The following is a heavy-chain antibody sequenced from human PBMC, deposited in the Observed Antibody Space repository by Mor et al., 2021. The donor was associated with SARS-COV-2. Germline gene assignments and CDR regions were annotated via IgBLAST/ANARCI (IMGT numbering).Heavy chain of an antibody. CDR3: ARDNGGTHYFDY. D-gene: IGHD1-1*01. V-gene: IGHV3-30-3*01. Sequence: LEWVAVISYDGSNKYYADSVKGRFTISRDNSKNTLYLQMNSLRAEDTAVYYCARDNGGTHYFDYWGQGTL. J-gene: IGHJ4*02. CDR2: ISYDGSNK.